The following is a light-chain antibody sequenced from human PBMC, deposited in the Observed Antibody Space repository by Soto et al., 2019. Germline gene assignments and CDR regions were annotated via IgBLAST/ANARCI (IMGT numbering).Light chain of an antibody. CDR3: QQRRTWLS. V-gene: IGKV3-11*01. CDR1: QSVRSY. Sequence: EIVLTQSPATLSLSPGERATLSCRASQSVRSYLAWYQQKPGQAPRLLIYDASNRASGIPARFSGSGSGTHFTLTISSLEPEDFAVYYCQQRRTWLSFGGGTKVEIK. CDR2: DAS. J-gene: IGKJ4*01.